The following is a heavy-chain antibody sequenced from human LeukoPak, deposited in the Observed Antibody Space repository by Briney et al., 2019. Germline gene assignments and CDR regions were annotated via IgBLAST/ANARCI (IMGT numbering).Heavy chain of an antibody. CDR3: ARDRYCSSTSCPPDYYYGMDV. CDR2: TYYRSKWYN. D-gene: IGHD2-2*01. CDR1: GDSVSSNSAA. V-gene: IGHV6-1*01. Sequence: SQTLSLTCAISGDSVSSNSAAWNWIRQSPSRGLEWLGRTYYRSKWYNDYAVSVKSRITINPDTSKNQFSLQLNSVTPEDTAVYYCARDRYCSSTSCPPDYYYGMDVWGQGTTVTVSS. J-gene: IGHJ6*02.